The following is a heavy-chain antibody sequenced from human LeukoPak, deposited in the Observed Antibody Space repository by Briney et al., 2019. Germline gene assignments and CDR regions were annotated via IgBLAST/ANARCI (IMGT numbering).Heavy chain of an antibody. CDR3: AREGYSSGRAAAFDY. CDR2: TSFDRSLT. J-gene: IGHJ4*02. Sequence: GGSLRLSCAASGFNFNGYVLHWVRQAPGKELEWVGLTSFDRSLTYADSVKGRFSISRDSSKNTLYLQMNSLRAEDTAVYYCAREGYSSGRAAAFDYWGQGTLVTVSS. D-gene: IGHD6-19*01. V-gene: IGHV3-30*03. CDR1: GFNFNGYV.